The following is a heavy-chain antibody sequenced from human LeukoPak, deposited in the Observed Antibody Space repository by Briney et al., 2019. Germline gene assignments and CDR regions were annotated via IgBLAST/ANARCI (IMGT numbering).Heavy chain of an antibody. CDR1: GYTFTGYY. CDR3: ARGLGELRYYYYYAMDV. Sequence: ASVKVSCKASGYTFTGYYMHWVRQAPGRGLEWMGWINPNSGGTNYAQKFQGRVTMTRDTSISTAYMELSSLEAEDTAAYYCARGLGELRYYYYYAMDVWGQGTAVTVSS. V-gene: IGHV1-2*02. CDR2: INPNSGGT. D-gene: IGHD3-10*01. J-gene: IGHJ6*02.